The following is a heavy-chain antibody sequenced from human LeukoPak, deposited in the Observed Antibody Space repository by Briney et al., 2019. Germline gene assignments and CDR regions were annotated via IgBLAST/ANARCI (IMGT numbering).Heavy chain of an antibody. V-gene: IGHV4-59*05. CDR3: ARYLGVSWGTGYYFDY. CDR2: IYYSGST. CDR1: GFTFSSYSMN. Sequence: GSLRLSCAASGFTFSSYSMNWVRQAPGKGLEWIGSIYYSGSTYYNPSLKSRVTISVDTSKNQFSLKLISVTAADTAVYYCARYLGVSWGTGYYFDYWGQGALVTASS. J-gene: IGHJ4*02. D-gene: IGHD7-27*01.